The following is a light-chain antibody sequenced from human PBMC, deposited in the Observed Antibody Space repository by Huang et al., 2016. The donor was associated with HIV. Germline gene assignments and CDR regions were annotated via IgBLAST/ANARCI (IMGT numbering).Light chain of an antibody. CDR2: EAS. CDR1: QSVRTR. Sequence: DIQMTQSPSTLSAAIGDRVTITCRASQSVRTRLALYQQKPGKAPRLLIPEASSLESVVPSRFSGSGSGTEFTLTISSLQPDESATYSCQQYNTFTFGPGTKVDI. CDR3: QQYNTFT. J-gene: IGKJ3*01. V-gene: IGKV1-5*03.